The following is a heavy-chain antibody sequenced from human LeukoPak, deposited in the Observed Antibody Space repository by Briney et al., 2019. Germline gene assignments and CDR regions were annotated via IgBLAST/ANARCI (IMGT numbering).Heavy chain of an antibody. J-gene: IGHJ4*02. CDR3: ARQTGSGLFTLP. CDR2: IYHRGNT. CDR1: GGSISSSNW. D-gene: IGHD3/OR15-3a*01. V-gene: IGHV4-4*02. Sequence: SETLSLTCAVSGGSISSSNWWNWVRQTPGKGLEWIGEIYHRGNTHYNPSLKSRVTISIDTSKNQISLRLTSVTATDTAMYYCARQTGSGLFTLPGGQGTLVTVSS.